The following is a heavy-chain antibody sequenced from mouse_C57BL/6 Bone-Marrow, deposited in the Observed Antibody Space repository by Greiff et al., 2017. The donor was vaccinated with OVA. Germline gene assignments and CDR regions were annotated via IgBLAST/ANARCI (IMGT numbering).Heavy chain of an antibody. CDR1: GYTFTSYW. Sequence: VQLQQPGAELVKPGASVKLSCKASGYTFTSYWMHWVKQRPGQGLEWIGMIHPNSGSTNYNEKFKSKATLTVDKSSSTAYMQLSSLTSGDSAVYYCARSYYGSSPFDYWGQGTTLTVSS. CDR3: ARSYYGSSPFDY. CDR2: IHPNSGST. D-gene: IGHD1-1*01. V-gene: IGHV1-64*01. J-gene: IGHJ2*01.